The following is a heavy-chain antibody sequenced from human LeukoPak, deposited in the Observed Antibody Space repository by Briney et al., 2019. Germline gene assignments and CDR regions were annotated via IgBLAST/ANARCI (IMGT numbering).Heavy chain of an antibody. CDR2: INPNSGGT. D-gene: IGHD1-1*01. J-gene: IGHJ4*02. CDR3: ARDPGTTGTTDY. Sequence: ASVKVSCKACGYTFTGYYMHWVRQAPGQGLEWMGWINPNSGGTNYAQKFQGRVTMTRDTSISTAYMELSRLRSDDTAVYYCARDPGTTGTTDYWGQGTLVTVSS. V-gene: IGHV1-2*02. CDR1: GYTFTGYY.